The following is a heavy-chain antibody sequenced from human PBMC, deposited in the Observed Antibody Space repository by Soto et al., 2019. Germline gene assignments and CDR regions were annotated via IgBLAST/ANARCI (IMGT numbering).Heavy chain of an antibody. J-gene: IGHJ6*02. CDR3: AREGAWFGEFLPVQDYGMDV. Sequence: QVQLQESGPGLVKPSGTLSLTCAVSGGSISSSNWWSWVRQPPGKGLEWIGEIYHSGSTNYNPSLKSRVTISVDKSKNQFSLKLSSVTAADTAVYYCAREGAWFGEFLPVQDYGMDVWGQGTTVTVSS. D-gene: IGHD3-10*01. CDR1: GGSISSSNW. CDR2: IYHSGST. V-gene: IGHV4-4*02.